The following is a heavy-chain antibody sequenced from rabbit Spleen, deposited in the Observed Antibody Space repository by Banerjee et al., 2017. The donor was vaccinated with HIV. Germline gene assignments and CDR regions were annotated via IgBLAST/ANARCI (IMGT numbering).Heavy chain of an antibody. CDR3: VRDQAGDADYGPSYLNL. D-gene: IGHD2-1*01. V-gene: IGHV1S7*01. CDR1: GIDFTKYY. CDR2: IYAAKGST. Sequence: QLTETGGGLIQPGGSLTLSCKASGIDFTKYYITWVRQAPGKGLEWIGIIYAAKGSTDYASWVNGRFTISSDNAQSTVDLKMTSLTAADTATYFCVRDQAGDADYGPSYLNLWGPGTLVTVS. J-gene: IGHJ4*01.